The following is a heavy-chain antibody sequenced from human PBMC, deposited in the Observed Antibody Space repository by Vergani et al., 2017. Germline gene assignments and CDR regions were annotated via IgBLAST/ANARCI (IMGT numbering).Heavy chain of an antibody. Sequence: EVQLVESGGGLVQPGGSLRLSCAASGFTFSSYSMNWVRQAPGKGLEWVSYISSSSSTIYYADSVKGRFTISRDNAKNSLYLQMNSLRAEDTAVYYCAKEEGDDYGDYAGMDVWGQGP. J-gene: IGHJ6*02. CDR3: AKEEGDDYGDYAGMDV. D-gene: IGHD4-17*01. CDR2: ISSSSSTI. V-gene: IGHV3-48*04. CDR1: GFTFSSYS.